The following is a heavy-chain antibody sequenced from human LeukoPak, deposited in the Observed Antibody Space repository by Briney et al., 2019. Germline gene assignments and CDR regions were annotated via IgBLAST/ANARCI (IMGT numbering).Heavy chain of an antibody. CDR2: IHTSGTT. V-gene: IGHV4-4*07. CDR1: GGSISSYL. D-gene: IGHD5/OR15-5a*01. J-gene: IGHJ4*02. CDR3: ATEQVSASAWGFDY. Sequence: SETLSLTCTVSGGSISSYLWSWLRQSAGKRLEWLGRIHTSGTTTYTPSLQSRLTMSVDTSKSQVSLRLTSVTAADTAVYYCATEQVSASAWGFDYWGQGSLVTVSS.